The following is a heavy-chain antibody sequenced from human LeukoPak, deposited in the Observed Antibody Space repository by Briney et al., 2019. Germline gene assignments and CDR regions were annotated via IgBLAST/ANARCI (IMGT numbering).Heavy chain of an antibody. Sequence: GGSLRLSCAASGFTFSSYWMSWVRQAPGKGLEWVANIKKDGSDKYYVDSVKGRFTVSRDNAKNSLYLQMNSLRAEDTAVYYCLHYDSGSVWGQGTPVTVSS. J-gene: IGHJ4*02. V-gene: IGHV3-7*01. CDR2: IKKDGSDK. CDR3: LHYDSGSV. CDR1: GFTFSSYW. D-gene: IGHD3-10*01.